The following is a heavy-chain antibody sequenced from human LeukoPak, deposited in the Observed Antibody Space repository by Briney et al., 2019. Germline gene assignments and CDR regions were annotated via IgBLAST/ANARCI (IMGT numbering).Heavy chain of an antibody. V-gene: IGHV3-23*01. CDR3: ARGGDYGVKIDY. J-gene: IGHJ4*02. CDR1: GFTFSRYA. D-gene: IGHD4-17*01. CDR2: ISASGGNT. Sequence: GGSLRLSCAASGFTFSRYAMTWVRQAPGKGLEWFSSISASGGNTYYADSVKGRFTITRDNSKNTLYLQMNSLRAEDTAIYYCARGGDYGVKIDYWGQGTLVTVSS.